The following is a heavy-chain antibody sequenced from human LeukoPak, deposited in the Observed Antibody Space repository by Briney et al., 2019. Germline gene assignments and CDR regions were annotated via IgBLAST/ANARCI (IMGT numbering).Heavy chain of an antibody. J-gene: IGHJ5*02. CDR1: GGSFSGYY. D-gene: IGHD1-26*01. V-gene: IGHV4-34*01. CDR2: INHSGST. Sequence: SETLSLTCAVYGGSFSGYYWSWIRQPPGKGLEWIGEINHSGSTNYNPSLKSRVTISVDTSKNQFSLELSPVTAADTAVYYCAKHSGSYRNWFDPWGQGTLVTVSS. CDR3: AKHSGSYRNWFDP.